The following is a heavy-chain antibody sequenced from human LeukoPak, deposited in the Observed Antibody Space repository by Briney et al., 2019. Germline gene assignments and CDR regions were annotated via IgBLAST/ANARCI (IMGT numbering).Heavy chain of an antibody. CDR3: ARGWGEKGYCRGGTCNNPQFDY. CDR1: GFTFSDYW. CDR2: IKEDGREK. Sequence: GGSLRLSCAASGFTFSDYWMTWVRQAPGKGLEWVANIKEDGREKYYVDSVKGRFTLSKDNAKNSVYLQMNSLGAEDTAVYYCARGWGEKGYCRGGTCNNPQFDYWGRGILVTVSS. D-gene: IGHD2-15*01. J-gene: IGHJ4*02. V-gene: IGHV3-7*01.